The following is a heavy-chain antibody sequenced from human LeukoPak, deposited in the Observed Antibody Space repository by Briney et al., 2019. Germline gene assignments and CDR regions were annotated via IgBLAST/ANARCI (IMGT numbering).Heavy chain of an antibody. D-gene: IGHD3-16*01. J-gene: IGHJ4*02. Sequence: SETLSLTCAVSGYSLGKNYYWGWIRQPPEKGLECIGRIYGTGSTSYNPPLMNGVTMSVNTSKNHFSLKLTSVTAADTAVYYCARYDSRGSASTRFDYWGQGILVTISS. CDR1: GYSLGKNYY. CDR2: IYGTGST. CDR3: ARYDSRGSASTRFDY. V-gene: IGHV4-38-2*01.